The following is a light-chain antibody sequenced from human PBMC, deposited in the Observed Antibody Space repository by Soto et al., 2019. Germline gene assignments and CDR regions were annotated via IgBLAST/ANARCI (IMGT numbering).Light chain of an antibody. CDR2: AAS. CDR3: QQTYSIPLT. CDR1: QSITTD. V-gene: IGKV1-39*01. J-gene: IGKJ4*01. Sequence: DIQMTQSPSSLSASVGDRVTITCRASQSITTDLNWYQQKPGKVPNLLIFAASSLHSGVPSRFSGSGSGTDFTLTINNLQPEDFATYYCQQTYSIPLTFGGGTKVEIK.